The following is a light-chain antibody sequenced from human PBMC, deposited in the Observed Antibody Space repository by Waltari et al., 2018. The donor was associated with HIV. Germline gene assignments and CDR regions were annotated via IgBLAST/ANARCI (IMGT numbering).Light chain of an antibody. J-gene: IGLJ3*02. CDR3: AAWDDSLSGWV. CDR2: RNS. Sequence: QSALTQPPSTSGTPGQTVTIPCSGSSSNIGDNYFSWYQQLPGTAPKLLIYRNSQRPSGVRDRFSGSKSGTSASLAINDLRSEDEAEYHCAAWDDSLSGWVFGGGTNLTVL. CDR1: SSNIGDNY. V-gene: IGLV1-47*01.